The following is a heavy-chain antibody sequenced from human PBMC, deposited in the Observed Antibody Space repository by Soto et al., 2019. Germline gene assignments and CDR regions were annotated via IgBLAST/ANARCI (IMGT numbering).Heavy chain of an antibody. D-gene: IGHD6-19*01. V-gene: IGHV1-69*12. CDR3: ARVSGGSFYSSGPNNYFDY. CDR1: GGTFSSYA. J-gene: IGHJ4*02. CDR2: IIPIFGTA. Sequence: QVQLVQSGAEVKKPGSSVKVSCKASGGTFSSYAISWVRQAPGQGLEWMGGIIPIFGTANYAQKFQGRVTITADESTSTAYMELSSLRSEDTAVYYCARVSGGSFYSSGPNNYFDYWGQGTLVTVSS.